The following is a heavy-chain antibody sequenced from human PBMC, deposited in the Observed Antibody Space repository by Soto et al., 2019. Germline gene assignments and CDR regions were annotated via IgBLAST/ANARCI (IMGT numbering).Heavy chain of an antibody. Sequence: SETLSLTCAVSGGSIISSSYYWGWIRQPPGKGLEWIGSIYYSGSTYYNPSLKSRVTISVDTSKNQFSLKLSSVTAADTAVYYCAIPYYDFWSGFYYYGMDVWGQGTTVTVSS. V-gene: IGHV4-39*01. CDR1: GGSIISSSYY. J-gene: IGHJ6*02. CDR2: IYYSGST. D-gene: IGHD3-3*01. CDR3: AIPYYDFWSGFYYYGMDV.